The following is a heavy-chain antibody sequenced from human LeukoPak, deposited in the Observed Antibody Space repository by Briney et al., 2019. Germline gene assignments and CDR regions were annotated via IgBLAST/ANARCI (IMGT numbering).Heavy chain of an antibody. J-gene: IGHJ4*02. V-gene: IGHV3-7*01. CDR3: ARDELLWFGGLDY. CDR1: GFTFSHFW. CDR2: IKKTGSET. D-gene: IGHD3-10*01. Sequence: GGSLRLSCAASGFTFSHFWMSWVRQAPGKGLEWVAYIKKTGSETYYVDSVKGRFTITRDNTRNSLFLQMYSLRAEDTAVYYCARDELLWFGGLDYWGQGTLVTVSS.